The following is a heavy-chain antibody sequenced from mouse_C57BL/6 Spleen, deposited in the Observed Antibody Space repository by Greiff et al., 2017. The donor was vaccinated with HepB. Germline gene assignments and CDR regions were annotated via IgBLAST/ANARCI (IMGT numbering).Heavy chain of an antibody. D-gene: IGHD3-2*02. CDR3: ARHLDSSGHFDY. J-gene: IGHJ2*01. CDR2: ISGGGGNT. Sequence: DVKLVESGGGLVKPGGSLKLSCAASGFTFSSYTMSWVRQTPEKRLEWVATISGGGGNTYYPDSVKGRFTISRDNAKNTLYLQMSSLRSEDTALYYCARHLDSSGHFDYWGQGTTLTVSS. V-gene: IGHV5-9*01. CDR1: GFTFSSYT.